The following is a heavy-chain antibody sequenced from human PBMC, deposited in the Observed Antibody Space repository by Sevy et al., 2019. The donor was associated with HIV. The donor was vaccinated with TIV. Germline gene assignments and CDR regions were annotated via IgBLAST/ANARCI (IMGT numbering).Heavy chain of an antibody. CDR1: GFTFSSYS. CDR2: ISSSSSYI. V-gene: IGHV3-21*01. D-gene: IGHD2-21*01. J-gene: IGHJ6*02. CDR3: AREGCGGDCYFYYYYYGMDV. Sequence: GGSLRLSCAASGFTFSSYSMNWVRQAPGKGLEWVSSISSSSSYIYYADSVKGRFTISRDNAKNSLYLQMNSLRAEDTAVYYCAREGCGGDCYFYYYYYGMDVWAKGPRSPSP.